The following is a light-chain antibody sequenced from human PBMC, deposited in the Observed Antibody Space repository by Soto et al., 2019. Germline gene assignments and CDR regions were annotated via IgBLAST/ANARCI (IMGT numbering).Light chain of an antibody. CDR1: QSVFYSSNNKNY. Sequence: DIVMTQSPDSLAVSLGERATINCKSIQSVFYSSNNKNYLAWYQQKPGQPPKLLIYWASTRESGVPDRFSGSGSGTDFTLTISSLQAEDVAVYYCQQYYITPLTFGPGTKVDLK. V-gene: IGKV4-1*01. CDR3: QQYYITPLT. CDR2: WAS. J-gene: IGKJ3*01.